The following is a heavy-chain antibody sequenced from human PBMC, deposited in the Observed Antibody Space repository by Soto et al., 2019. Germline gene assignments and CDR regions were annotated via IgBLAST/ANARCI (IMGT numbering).Heavy chain of an antibody. CDR3: ASWSNWNPLDYHGMDV. CDR1: GGAFTNYS. D-gene: IGHD1-20*01. J-gene: IGHJ6*02. Sequence: QVQLLQSGAEVKKPGSSVKVSCKVSGGAFTNYSLNWVRHAPGQGLEWLGRIIPLHNTSNYSLKFVGRSSVTADISTSTVYIFLNGLKSDDTATYYCASWSNWNPLDYHGMDVWGQGTTVTVSS. CDR2: IIPLHNTS. V-gene: IGHV1-69*08.